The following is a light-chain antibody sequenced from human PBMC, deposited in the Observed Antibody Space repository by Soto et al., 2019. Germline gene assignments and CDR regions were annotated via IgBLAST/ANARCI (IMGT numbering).Light chain of an antibody. V-gene: IGKV1-33*01. CDR1: QDISKN. CDR2: DAS. J-gene: IGKJ5*01. CDR3: QQYDNLLPIT. Sequence: IQMTQSPSSLSASVGDSVTITCQASQDISKNLKWYQQKPGKAPKLLIYDASSLQTGVPSRFSGSGSATHFTFTISSLQPEDIATYYCQQYDNLLPITFGQGTRLEIK.